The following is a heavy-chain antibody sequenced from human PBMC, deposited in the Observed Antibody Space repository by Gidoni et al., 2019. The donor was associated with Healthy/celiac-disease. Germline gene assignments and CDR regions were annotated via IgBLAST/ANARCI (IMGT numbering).Heavy chain of an antibody. D-gene: IGHD3-22*01. CDR3: ARDGLSYYDSRKPFDY. Sequence: QLQLQASGPGLVKPSETLSLTCTVSGGSISSSSYYWGWIRQPPGKGLEWIGSIYYSGSTYYNPSLKSRVTISVDTSKNQFSLKLSSVTAADTAVYYCARDGLSYYDSRKPFDYWGQGTLVTVSS. V-gene: IGHV4-39*07. J-gene: IGHJ4*02. CDR2: IYYSGST. CDR1: GGSISSSSYY.